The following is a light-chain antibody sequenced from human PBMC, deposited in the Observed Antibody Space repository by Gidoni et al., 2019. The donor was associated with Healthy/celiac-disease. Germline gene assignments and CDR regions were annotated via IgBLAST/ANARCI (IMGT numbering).Light chain of an antibody. CDR1: QSISSY. CDR2: AAS. J-gene: IGKJ2*04. CDR3: QQSYSTLCS. V-gene: IGKV1-39*01. Sequence: DIQMTQSPPSLSASVGDRVTITCRASQSISSYLNCYQQKPGKAPKLLIYAASSLQSGVPSRFSGSGSATDFTLTISSLQPEDFATYYCQQSYSTLCSFGQGTKLEIK.